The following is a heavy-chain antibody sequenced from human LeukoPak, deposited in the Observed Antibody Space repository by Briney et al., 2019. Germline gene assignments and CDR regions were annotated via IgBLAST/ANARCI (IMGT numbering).Heavy chain of an antibody. CDR2: ISGSGGST. D-gene: IGHD6-13*01. CDR3: AKGDIAAAGTSANY. Sequence: QPGGSLRLSCAASGFTFSSYAMSWVRQAPGKGLEWVSAISGSGGSTYYADSVKGRFTISRDNSKNTLYLQINTLRAEDTAVYHCAKGDIAAAGTSANYWGQGTLVSVSS. V-gene: IGHV3-23*01. J-gene: IGHJ4*02. CDR1: GFTFSSYA.